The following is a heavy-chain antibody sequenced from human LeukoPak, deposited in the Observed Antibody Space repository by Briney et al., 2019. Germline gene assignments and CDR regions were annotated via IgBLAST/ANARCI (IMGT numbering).Heavy chain of an antibody. CDR1: GGTFSSYA. CDR3: ARGRTYCSSTSCYTGYFDY. V-gene: IGHV1-69*05. CDR2: IIPIFGTA. D-gene: IGHD2-2*02. Sequence: VASVKVSCKASGGTFSSYAISWVRQAPGQGLEWMGGIIPIFGTANYAQKFQGRVTITTDESTNIAYMELSSLRSEDTAVYYCARGRTYCSSTSCYTGYFDYWGQGTLVTVSS. J-gene: IGHJ4*02.